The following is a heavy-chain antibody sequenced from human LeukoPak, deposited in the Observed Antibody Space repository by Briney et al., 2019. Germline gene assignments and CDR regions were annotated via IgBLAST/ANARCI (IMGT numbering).Heavy chain of an antibody. J-gene: IGHJ4*02. CDR2: IYSGGST. V-gene: IGHV3-66*01. CDR3: ARAAYCSSTSCYEPYFDY. Sequence: GGSLRLSCAASGFTVSSNYMSWVRQAPGKGLEWVSVIYSGGSTYYADSVKGRFTISRDNSKNTLYLQMNSLRAEDTAVYYCARAAYCSSTSCYEPYFDYGGQGTLVTVSS. D-gene: IGHD2-2*01. CDR1: GFTVSSNY.